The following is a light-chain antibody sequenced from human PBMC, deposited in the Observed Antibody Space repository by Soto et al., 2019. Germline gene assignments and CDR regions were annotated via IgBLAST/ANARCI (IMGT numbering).Light chain of an antibody. Sequence: EIVLTQSPDTLSLSPGERATLSCTASQTVTSSCLAWYQRKPGQAPRLLIHTTSTRATDIPDRFSGSGSGTDFTPTISRLQPEDFAVYYCQQCGGSPLFSFGPGTKVDIK. V-gene: IGKV3-20*01. CDR2: TTS. J-gene: IGKJ3*01. CDR3: QQCGGSPLFS. CDR1: QTVTSSC.